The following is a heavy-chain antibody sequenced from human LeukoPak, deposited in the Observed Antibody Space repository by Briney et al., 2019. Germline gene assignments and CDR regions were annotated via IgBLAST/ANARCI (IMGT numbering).Heavy chain of an antibody. D-gene: IGHD6-19*01. CDR3: ATRPAVAGTTNWYFDV. Sequence: GGSLRLSCAASGFTFSSYGMHWVRQAPGKGLEWVAVISYDGSNKYYADSVKGRFTISRDNSKNTLYLQMNSLRAEDAAVYYCATRPAVAGTTNWYFDVWGRGTLVTVSS. CDR1: GFTFSSYG. CDR2: ISYDGSNK. V-gene: IGHV3-30*03. J-gene: IGHJ2*01.